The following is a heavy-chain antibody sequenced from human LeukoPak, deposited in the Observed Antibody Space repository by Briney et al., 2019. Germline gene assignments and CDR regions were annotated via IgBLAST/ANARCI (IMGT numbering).Heavy chain of an antibody. Sequence: GGSLRLSCAASGFTFSSYWMSWVRQAPGKGLEWVANIKQDGSEKYSVDFVKGRFTISRDNAKNSLYLQMNSLRAEDTAVYYCARERTAMVPYWYFDLWGRGTLVTVSS. CDR3: ARERTAMVPYWYFDL. CDR2: IKQDGSEK. V-gene: IGHV3-7*05. CDR1: GFTFSSYW. D-gene: IGHD5-18*01. J-gene: IGHJ2*01.